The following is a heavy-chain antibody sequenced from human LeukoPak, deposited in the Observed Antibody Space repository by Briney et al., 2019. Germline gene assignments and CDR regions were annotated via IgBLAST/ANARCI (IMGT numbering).Heavy chain of an antibody. CDR2: LHYSGST. Sequence: SETLSLTCTVSGGSISTSSYYWGWIRQPPGKGLEWIGTLHYSGSTCHNPSLKSRVTISVDTSKNRFSLKLSSLTVADTAVYYCARHRAADPSDAFDIWGQGTMVTVS. D-gene: IGHD6-13*01. CDR1: GGSISTSSYY. J-gene: IGHJ3*02. CDR3: ARHRAADPSDAFDI. V-gene: IGHV4-39*01.